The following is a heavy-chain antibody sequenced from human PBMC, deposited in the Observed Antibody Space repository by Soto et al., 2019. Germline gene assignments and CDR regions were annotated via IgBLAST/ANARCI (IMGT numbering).Heavy chain of an antibody. CDR2: IIPILGIA. Sequence: QVQLVQSGAEVKKPGSSVKVSCKASGGTFSSYTISWVRQAPGQGLEWMGRIIPILGIANYAQKFQGRVTITADKSTSTAYMELSNLRSEDTAVYYCARDRGVRRFDYWGQGTLVTVSS. CDR1: GGTFSSYT. V-gene: IGHV1-69*08. D-gene: IGHD3-10*01. CDR3: ARDRGVRRFDY. J-gene: IGHJ4*02.